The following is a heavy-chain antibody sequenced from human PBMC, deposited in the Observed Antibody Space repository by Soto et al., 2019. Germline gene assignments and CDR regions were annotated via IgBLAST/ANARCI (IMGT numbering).Heavy chain of an antibody. CDR2: IYYSGST. Sequence: SETLSLTCTVSGGSVSSGSYYWNWIRQPPGKGLEWIGYIYYSGSTNYNPSLKSRVTISVDTSKNQFSLKLSSVTAADTAVYYCAREPIVGSWSNDYWGQGTLVTVSS. CDR1: GGSVSSGSYY. CDR3: AREPIVGSWSNDY. D-gene: IGHD6-13*01. V-gene: IGHV4-61*01. J-gene: IGHJ4*02.